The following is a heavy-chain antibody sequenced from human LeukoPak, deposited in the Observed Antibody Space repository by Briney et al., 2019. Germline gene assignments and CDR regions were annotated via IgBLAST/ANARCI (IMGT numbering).Heavy chain of an antibody. J-gene: IGHJ3*02. CDR2: ISYDGSNK. Sequence: GGSLRLSCAASEFTFSNSWMSWVRQAPGKGLEWVAVISYDGSNKYYADSVKGRFTISRDNSKNTLYLQMNSLRAEDTAVYYCARGSCYDSSGYTDAFDIWGQGTMVTVSS. V-gene: IGHV3-30-3*01. CDR3: ARGSCYDSSGYTDAFDI. CDR1: EFTFSNSW. D-gene: IGHD3-22*01.